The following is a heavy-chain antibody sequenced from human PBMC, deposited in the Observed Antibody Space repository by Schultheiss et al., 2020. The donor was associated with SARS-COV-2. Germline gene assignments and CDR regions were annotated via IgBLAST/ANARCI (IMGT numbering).Heavy chain of an antibody. Sequence: GESLKISCKASGYTFTGYYMHWVRQAPGQGLEWMGWINPNSGGTNYAQKFQGRVTMTRDTSISTAYMELSRLRSDDTAVYYCARHYYDSSGYTNWFDPWGQGTLVTVSS. D-gene: IGHD3-22*01. CDR1: GYTFTGYY. CDR3: ARHYYDSSGYTNWFDP. J-gene: IGHJ5*02. CDR2: INPNSGGT. V-gene: IGHV1-2*02.